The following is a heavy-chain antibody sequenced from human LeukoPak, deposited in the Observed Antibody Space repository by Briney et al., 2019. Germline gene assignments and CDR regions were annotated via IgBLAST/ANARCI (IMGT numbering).Heavy chain of an antibody. CDR3: ARGYSTSWTYYFDY. J-gene: IGHJ4*02. Sequence: PSETLSLTCTLSDGAITGYYWGWIRQPPGKGLDWIGHLHYGGSTNYNPSLKSRVTISVDTSKNHFSLKLSSVTAADTAVYYCARGYSTSWTYYFDYGGQGALVTVSS. V-gene: IGHV4-59*01. D-gene: IGHD6-13*01. CDR2: LHYGGST. CDR1: DGAITGYY.